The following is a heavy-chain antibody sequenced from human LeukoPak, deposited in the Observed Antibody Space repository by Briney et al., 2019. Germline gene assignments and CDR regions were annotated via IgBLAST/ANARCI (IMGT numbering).Heavy chain of an antibody. CDR1: GGSFSGYY. Sequence: PSETLSLTCAVYGGSFSGYYWSWIRQPPGKGLEWIGEINDSGSSNYIPSLKSRVTISVDRSKNQFSLKLSSVTAADTAVYYCARARNYYDSSDYYYEGDAFDIWGQGTMVTVSS. CDR2: INDSGSS. D-gene: IGHD3-22*01. CDR3: ARARNYYDSSDYYYEGDAFDI. J-gene: IGHJ3*02. V-gene: IGHV4-34*01.